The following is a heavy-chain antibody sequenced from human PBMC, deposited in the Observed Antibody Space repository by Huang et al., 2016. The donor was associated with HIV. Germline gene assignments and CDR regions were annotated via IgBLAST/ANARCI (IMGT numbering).Heavy chain of an antibody. CDR3: AHLPEPSSPWTDY. J-gene: IGHJ4*02. D-gene: IGHD1-1*01. Sequence: EVHLVESGGGLVQPGRSLRLSCGASGFTFDEFSMHWVRQLPGKGREYVSVSTGESERVFYAASVKGRFTISRDNAKNSLYLQMNSLRVEDTALYYCAHLPEPSSPWTDYWGQGTLVTVSS. CDR2: STGESERV. CDR1: GFTFDEFS. V-gene: IGHV3-9*01.